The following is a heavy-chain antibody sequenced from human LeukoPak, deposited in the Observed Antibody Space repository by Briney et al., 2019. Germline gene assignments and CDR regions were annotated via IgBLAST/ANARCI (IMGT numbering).Heavy chain of an antibody. CDR2: VYYSGTT. D-gene: IGHD6-13*01. Sequence: PSETLSLTCSVSGGSISSSGYYWGWIRQPPGKGLEWIGSVYYSGTTYYNPSLKSRVIISVDTSKNQFSLRLSSVTAADTAMYYCAREYSSSRYDYWGQGTPVSVSS. V-gene: IGHV4-39*07. J-gene: IGHJ4*02. CDR3: AREYSSSRYDY. CDR1: GGSISSSGYY.